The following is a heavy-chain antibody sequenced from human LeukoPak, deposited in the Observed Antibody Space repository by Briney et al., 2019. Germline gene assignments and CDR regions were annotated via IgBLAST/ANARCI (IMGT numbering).Heavy chain of an antibody. CDR3: ARGAGTAPYYYYYMDV. V-gene: IGHV1-8*01. CDR2: MNPNSGNT. J-gene: IGHJ6*03. CDR1: GGTFSNYA. Sequence: ASVKVSCKACGGTFSNYAISWVRQATGHGLELMGWMNPNSGNTGYAQKFQGRVTITRNTSISTAYMELSSLRSEDTAVYYCARGAGTAPYYYYYMDVWGKGTTVTVSS. D-gene: IGHD6-13*01.